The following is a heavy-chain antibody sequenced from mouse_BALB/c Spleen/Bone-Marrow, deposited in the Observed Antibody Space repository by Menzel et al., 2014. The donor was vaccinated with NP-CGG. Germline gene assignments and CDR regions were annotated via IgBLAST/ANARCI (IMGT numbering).Heavy chain of an antibody. D-gene: IGHD2-14*01. CDR2: IGPANGNT. CDR1: GFNIKDTY. V-gene: IGHV14-3*02. Sequence: DVQLQESGAELVKPGASVKLSCTASGFNIKDTYMHWVKQRPEQGLEWIGRIGPANGNTKYDPKFQGKATITADTSSNTAYLQLSSLTSEDTAVYYCARYRLGTYFDYWGQGTTLTVSS. CDR3: ARYRLGTYFDY. J-gene: IGHJ2*01.